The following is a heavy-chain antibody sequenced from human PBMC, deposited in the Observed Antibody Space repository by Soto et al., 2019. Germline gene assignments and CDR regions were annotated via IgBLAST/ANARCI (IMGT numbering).Heavy chain of an antibody. CDR3: ARGQRFSEWFDP. J-gene: IGHJ5*02. Sequence: SETLSLTCSVSGGTISGYYCTWIRQPAWKGLEWIGRIYSSGNTKYNPSLQSRVTMSLDTSNNQFSLRLTSVTAADTAVYYCARGQRFSEWFDPWGQGTLVTVYS. CDR1: GGTISGYY. D-gene: IGHD3-3*01. CDR2: IYSSGNT. V-gene: IGHV4-4*07.